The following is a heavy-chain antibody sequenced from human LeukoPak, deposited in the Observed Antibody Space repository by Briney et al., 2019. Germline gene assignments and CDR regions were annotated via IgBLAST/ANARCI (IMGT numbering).Heavy chain of an antibody. CDR3: ARATSNYYDSSGYYDLHDY. CDR1: GFTFSSYW. J-gene: IGHJ4*02. V-gene: IGHV3-7*01. D-gene: IGHD3-22*01. CDR2: IKQDGSEK. Sequence: GGSLRLSCAASGFTFSSYWMSWVRQAPGKGLEWVANIKQDGSEKYYVDSVKGRFTISRDNAKNSLYLQMNSLRAEDTAVYYCARATSNYYDSSGYYDLHDYWGQGTLVTVSS.